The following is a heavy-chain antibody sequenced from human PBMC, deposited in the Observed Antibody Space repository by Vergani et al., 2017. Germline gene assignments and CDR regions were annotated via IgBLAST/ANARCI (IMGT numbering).Heavy chain of an antibody. J-gene: IGHJ4*02. CDR2: ISVSGVSA. D-gene: IGHD3-9*01. V-gene: IGHV3-23*01. Sequence: EVQLLESGGGLVQPGGSLRLTCAASEFTFSNYAMNWVRQAPGKGLEWVSGISVSGVSAYYADSVKGRFTISRHNSNNMLFLQMNNLRTEDTDISYCAKRYFVSGNYLFDYWGQGTLVTVSS. CDR3: AKRYFVSGNYLFDY. CDR1: EFTFSNYA.